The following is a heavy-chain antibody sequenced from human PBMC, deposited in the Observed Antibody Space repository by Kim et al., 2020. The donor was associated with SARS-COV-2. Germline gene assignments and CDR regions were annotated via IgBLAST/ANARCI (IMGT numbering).Heavy chain of an antibody. D-gene: IGHD6-13*01. V-gene: IGHV3-73*01. CDR3: TRLTAAAD. Sequence: SYATAYAASVKGRFTISRDDSKNTAYLQMNSRKTEDTAVYYCTRLTAAADWGQGTLVTVSS. J-gene: IGHJ4*02. CDR2: SYAT.